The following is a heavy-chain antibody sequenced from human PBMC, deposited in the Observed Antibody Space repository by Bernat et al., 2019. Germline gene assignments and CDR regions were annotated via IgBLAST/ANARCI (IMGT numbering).Heavy chain of an antibody. D-gene: IGHD2-15*01. V-gene: IGHV3-21*01. CDR1: GFTFSSYS. CDR3: ARDCSGGSCYGYYFYGMDV. Sequence: EVQLVESGGGLVKPGGSLRLSCAASGFTFSSYSMNWVRQAPGKGLEWVSSISSSSTYIYYADSVKGRFTISRDHAKNSLYLQMNSLRAEDTAVYYCARDCSGGSCYGYYFYGMDVWGQGTTVTVSS. CDR2: ISSSSTYI. J-gene: IGHJ6*02.